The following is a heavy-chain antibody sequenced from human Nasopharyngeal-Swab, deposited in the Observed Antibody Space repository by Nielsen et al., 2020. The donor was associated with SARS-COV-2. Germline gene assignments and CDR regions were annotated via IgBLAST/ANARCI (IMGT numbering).Heavy chain of an antibody. D-gene: IGHD1-26*01. CDR1: GGSISSYY. CDR2: IYYSGST. J-gene: IGHJ4*02. V-gene: IGHV4-59*07. Sequence: SDTLSLTCTVSGGSISSYYWSWIRQPPGKGLEWIGYIYYSGSTNYNPSLKSRVTISVDTSKNQFSLKLSSVTAADTAVYYCARGGAFFDYLGQGTLVTVSS. CDR3: ARGGAFFDY.